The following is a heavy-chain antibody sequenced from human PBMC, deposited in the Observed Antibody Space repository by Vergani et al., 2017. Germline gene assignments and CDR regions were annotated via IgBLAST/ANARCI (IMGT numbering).Heavy chain of an antibody. CDR2: IRSKAYGGTT. CDR3: TGDCSGGSCYYYYYGIDV. D-gene: IGHD2-15*01. V-gene: IGHV3-49*04. J-gene: IGHJ6*02. CDR1: GFTFGDYA. Sequence: EVQLVESGGGLVQPGRSLRLSCTASGFTFGDYAMSWVRQAPGKGLEGVGFIRSKAYGGTTEYAASVKGRLTISRYDSKSIAYLQMNSLKAEDTAVYYGTGDCSGGSCYYYYYGIDVWGQGTTVTVSS.